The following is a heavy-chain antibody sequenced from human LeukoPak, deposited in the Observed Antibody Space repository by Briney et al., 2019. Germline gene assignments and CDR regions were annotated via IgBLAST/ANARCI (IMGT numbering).Heavy chain of an antibody. J-gene: IGHJ4*02. V-gene: IGHV3-21*04. CDR2: ITGSSTYI. CDR3: ARNLSFDY. D-gene: IGHD3-16*02. CDR1: GFTFSRDS. Sequence: PGGSLRLSCAASGFTFSRDSMNWVRQAPGKGLEWISSITGSSTYIYYADSVKGRFTISRDNSKNTLYLQMNSLRAEDTAVYYCARNLSFDYWGQGTLVTVSS.